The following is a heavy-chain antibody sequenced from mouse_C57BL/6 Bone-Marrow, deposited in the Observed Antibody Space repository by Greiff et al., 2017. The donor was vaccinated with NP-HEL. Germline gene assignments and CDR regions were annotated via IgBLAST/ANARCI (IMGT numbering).Heavy chain of an antibody. CDR2: IDPNSGGT. Sequence: QVQRKEGGADLVKPGASVKLSCKASGYTFTSYWMHWVKQRPGRGLEWIGRIDPNSGGTKFNEKFKTKATLTVDKPSSTAYMQLSSLTSEDSAVYYCARYYYGSRGWYFDVWGTGTTVTVSS. V-gene: IGHV1-72*01. J-gene: IGHJ1*03. CDR3: ARYYYGSRGWYFDV. D-gene: IGHD1-1*01. CDR1: GYTFTSYW.